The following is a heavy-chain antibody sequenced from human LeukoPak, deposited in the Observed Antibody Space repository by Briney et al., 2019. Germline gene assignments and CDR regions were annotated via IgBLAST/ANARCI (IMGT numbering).Heavy chain of an antibody. D-gene: IGHD3-3*01. CDR2: INAGNGNT. J-gene: IGHJ6*02. CDR1: GYTFTSYY. CDR3: ARDQIFGVVSSQYYYYYYGMDV. Sequence: ASVKVSCKASGYTFTSYYMHWVRQAPGQRLEWMGWINAGNGNTKYSQKFQGRVTITRDTSASTAYMELSSLRSEDTAVYYCARDQIFGVVSSQYYYYYYGMDVWGQGTTVTVSS. V-gene: IGHV1-3*01.